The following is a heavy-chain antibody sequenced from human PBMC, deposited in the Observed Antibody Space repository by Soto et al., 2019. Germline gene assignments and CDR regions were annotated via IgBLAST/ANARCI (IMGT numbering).Heavy chain of an antibody. CDR1: GFTFSNFG. Sequence: QVQLVESGGGVVQPGWSLRLSCAASGFTFSNFGMHWVRQAPGKGLEWVAVISSDGSDKYYSDSVKGRFTISRDNSKNTLFLQMNSLRAEDTAVYYCAKGSEVARQELDYWGQGTLVTVSS. J-gene: IGHJ4*02. D-gene: IGHD3-3*01. CDR3: AKGSEVARQELDY. CDR2: ISSDGSDK. V-gene: IGHV3-30*18.